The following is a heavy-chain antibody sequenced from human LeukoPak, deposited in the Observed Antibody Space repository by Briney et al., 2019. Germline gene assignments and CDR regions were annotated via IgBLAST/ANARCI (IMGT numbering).Heavy chain of an antibody. Sequence: GGSLRLSCAASGFTFSSYGMNWVRQAPGKGLEWVSYISSSSSTMYYADSVKGRFTISRDNAKNSLYLQMNSLRAEDTAVYYCAELGITMIGGVWGKGTTVTISS. CDR2: ISSSSSTM. CDR1: GFTFSSYG. V-gene: IGHV3-48*04. D-gene: IGHD3-10*02. J-gene: IGHJ6*04. CDR3: AELGITMIGGV.